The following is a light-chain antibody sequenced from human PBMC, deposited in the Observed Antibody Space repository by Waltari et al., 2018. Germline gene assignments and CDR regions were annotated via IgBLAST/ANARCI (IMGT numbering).Light chain of an antibody. CDR1: QSVSSY. Sequence: EIVLKQSQATLSWSPGARAPLTHRASQSVSSYLAWYQQKPGQAPSLLIYDASNRATGIPARFSGSGSGTDFTLTISSLEPEDFAVYYCQQRSNWPPIFTFGPGTKVDIK. CDR2: DAS. CDR3: QQRSNWPPIFT. J-gene: IGKJ3*01. V-gene: IGKV3-11*01.